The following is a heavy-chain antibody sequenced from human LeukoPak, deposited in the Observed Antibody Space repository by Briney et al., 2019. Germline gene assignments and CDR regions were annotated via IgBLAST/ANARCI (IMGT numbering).Heavy chain of an antibody. Sequence: PGGSLRLSCAASGFTFSSYWMHWIRQAPGKGLEWVSRIRTDGSSTDYADSVKGRFTISRDNAKNTLYLQMNSLRAEDTAVYYCARDQSPGWFDPWGQGTRVTVSS. CDR2: IRTDGSST. CDR3: ARDQSPGWFDP. J-gene: IGHJ5*02. V-gene: IGHV3-74*01. CDR1: GFTFSSYW.